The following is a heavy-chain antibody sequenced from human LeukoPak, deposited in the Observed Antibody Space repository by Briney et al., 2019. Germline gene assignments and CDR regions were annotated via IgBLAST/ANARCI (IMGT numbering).Heavy chain of an antibody. D-gene: IGHD3-22*01. CDR2: IYYSGST. CDR3: ARGNYDSSGYYYFDY. J-gene: IGHJ4*02. V-gene: IGHV4-59*01. CDR1: GGSISSYY. Sequence: DPSETLSLTCTVSGGSISSYYWSWIRQPPGEGLEWIGYIYYSGSTNYNPSLKSRVTISVDTSKNQFSLKLSSVTAADTAVYYCARGNYDSSGYYYFDYWGQGTLVTVSS.